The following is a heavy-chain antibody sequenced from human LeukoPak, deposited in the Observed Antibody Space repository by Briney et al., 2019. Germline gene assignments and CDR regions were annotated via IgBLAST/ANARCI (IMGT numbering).Heavy chain of an antibody. CDR2: IRSKAHGGTT. D-gene: IGHD3-10*01. V-gene: IGHV3-49*03. CDR1: GFTFGDYA. J-gene: IGHJ4*02. CDR3: SRHLDFTMVRGVLTTFDY. Sequence: GGSLRLSCTASGFTFGDYAMSWFRQAPGKGLEWVGLIRSKAHGGTTEYVASVKGRFTISRAKSVAYLQMNSLKTEDTAVYYCSRHLDFTMVRGVLTTFDYWGQGTLVTVSS.